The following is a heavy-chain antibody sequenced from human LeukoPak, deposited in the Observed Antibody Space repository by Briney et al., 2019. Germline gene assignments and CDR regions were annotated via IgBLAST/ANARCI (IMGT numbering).Heavy chain of an antibody. CDR2: IISSGANT. CDR1: GFTFSTYA. CDR3: ASHDSSGYYLYRYFTY. V-gene: IGHV3-23*01. Sequence: PGGSLSLSCAASGFTFSTYAMSWVRQAPWKGLECVSSIISSGANTYYADSVKGRFSVSRDNSKNTLYLQMDSLRAEDTAIYYCASHDSSGYYLYRYFTYWGQGSQVTVSS. J-gene: IGHJ4*02. D-gene: IGHD3-22*01.